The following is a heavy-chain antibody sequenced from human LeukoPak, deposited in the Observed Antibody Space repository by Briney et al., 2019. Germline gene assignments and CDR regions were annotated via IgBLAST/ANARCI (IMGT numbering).Heavy chain of an antibody. CDR3: AKSNGYGLVDI. CDR2: IFYSGST. D-gene: IGHD3-10*01. Sequence: PSETLSLTCTVSGGSISTYYWSWIRQPPGKGLEWIGYIFYSGSTNYNPSLKSRVTISVDTSKNQFSLKLNSVTAADTAVYYCAKSNGYGLVDIWGQGTMVTVSS. V-gene: IGHV4-59*12. CDR1: GGSISTYY. J-gene: IGHJ3*02.